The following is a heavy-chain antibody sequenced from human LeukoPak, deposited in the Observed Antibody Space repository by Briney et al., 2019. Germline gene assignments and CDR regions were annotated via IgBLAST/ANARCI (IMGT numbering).Heavy chain of an antibody. Sequence: KPSGALSPTLSVSGGSFSTYYWGWVRQPPRRGLEWIGYIYYSGSTNYNPSLKSRVTISIETPKNQLFLKLSSVTTADTAVYYCARLQNGGSYNHFDYWGQGVLVTVSS. CDR3: ARLQNGGSYNHFDY. CDR1: GGSFSTYY. CDR2: IYYSGST. V-gene: IGHV4-59*08. J-gene: IGHJ4*02. D-gene: IGHD1-26*01.